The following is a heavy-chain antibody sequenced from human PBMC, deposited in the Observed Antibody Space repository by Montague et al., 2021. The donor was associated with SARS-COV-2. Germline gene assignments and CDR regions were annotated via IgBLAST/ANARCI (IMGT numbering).Heavy chain of an antibody. V-gene: IGHV4-59*13. J-gene: IGHJ6*02. Sequence: SETLSLTCTVSGGSISRYYWSWIRQPPGKGLECIGYIYYTGNTNYNPSLKSRVTISVDTSKNQFSLKLGSVTAADTAVYYCARFFGPYYYGLDVWGQGTTVTVSS. CDR3: ARFFGPYYYGLDV. CDR1: GGSISRYY. CDR2: IYYTGNT. D-gene: IGHD3-10*01.